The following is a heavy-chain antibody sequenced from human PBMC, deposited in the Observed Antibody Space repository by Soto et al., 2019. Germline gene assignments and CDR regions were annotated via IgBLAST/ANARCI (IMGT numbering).Heavy chain of an antibody. D-gene: IGHD3-3*01. CDR1: GYTFTSYG. CDR2: ISAYNGIT. V-gene: IGHV1-18*01. CDR3: ARDPTIFGVVQNYGMDV. J-gene: IGHJ6*02. Sequence: QVQLVQSGAEVKKPGASVKVSCKASGYTFTSYGISWVRQAPGQGLEWMGWISAYNGITNYAQKLQGRVIMTTDTSTSTAYMELRSLRSDDTAVYYCARDPTIFGVVQNYGMDVWGQGTTVTVSS.